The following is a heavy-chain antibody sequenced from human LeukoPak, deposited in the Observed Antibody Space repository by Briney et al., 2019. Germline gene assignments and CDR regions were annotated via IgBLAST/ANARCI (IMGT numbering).Heavy chain of an antibody. CDR1: GITFSNYA. CDR3: AGRPTGYSSGYIH. V-gene: IGHV3-23*01. CDR2: ISGSAHKI. Sequence: GGSLRLSCVASGITFSNYAVSWVRQAPEKGLDWVSVISGSAHKIRYADSVKGRFTISRDNSENIVYLQMNNLRVEDTSVYYCAGRPTGYSSGYIHWGQGTLVTVSS. D-gene: IGHD5-18*01. J-gene: IGHJ4*02.